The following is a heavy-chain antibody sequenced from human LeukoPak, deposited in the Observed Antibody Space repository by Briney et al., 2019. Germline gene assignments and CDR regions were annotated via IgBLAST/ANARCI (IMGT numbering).Heavy chain of an antibody. CDR3: ARAAYCGGDCYSGAFDI. Sequence: PSETLSLTCTVSGGSISSYYWRWIRQHPGKGLEWIGYIYYSGSTNYNPSLQSRVTISVDTSKNQFSLKLSSVTAADTAVYYCARAAYCGGDCYSGAFDIWGQGTMVTVSS. V-gene: IGHV4-59*01. J-gene: IGHJ3*02. CDR1: GGSISSYY. CDR2: IYYSGST. D-gene: IGHD2-21*01.